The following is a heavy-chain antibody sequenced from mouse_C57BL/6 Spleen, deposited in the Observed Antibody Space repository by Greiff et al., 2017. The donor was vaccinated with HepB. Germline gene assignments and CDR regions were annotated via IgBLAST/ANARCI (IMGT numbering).Heavy chain of an antibody. CDR2: ISGGGGNT. Sequence: EVKLVESGGGLVKPGGSLKLSCAASGFTFSSYTMSWVRQTPGKRLEWVATISGGGGNTYYPDSVKGRFTISRDNAKNTLYLQMSSLRSEDTALYYCARDYYGSSYFDYWGQGTTLTVSS. CDR3: ARDYYGSSYFDY. CDR1: GFTFSSYT. V-gene: IGHV5-9*01. D-gene: IGHD1-1*01. J-gene: IGHJ2*01.